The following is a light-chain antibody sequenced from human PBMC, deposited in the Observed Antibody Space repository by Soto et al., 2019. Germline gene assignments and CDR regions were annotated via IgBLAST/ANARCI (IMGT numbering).Light chain of an antibody. J-gene: IGKJ4*01. CDR2: GAS. CDR1: QSVSTN. V-gene: IGKV3-15*01. CDR3: QQYNDLSLT. Sequence: EIGMTQSPATLSVSPGERASLSCRASQSVSTNLAWYQQKPAQAPRLLIYGASTRASGIPARFSGGGSGTEVTLPISSLQSADFAVYYCQQYNDLSLTVGGGPKVEIK.